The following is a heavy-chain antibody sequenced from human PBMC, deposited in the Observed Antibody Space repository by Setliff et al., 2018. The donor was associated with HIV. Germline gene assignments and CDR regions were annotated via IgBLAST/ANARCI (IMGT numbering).Heavy chain of an antibody. CDR2: INPNSGGT. CDR3: ARGFSRWYGAFDM. J-gene: IGHJ3*02. CDR1: GYTFTGYY. V-gene: IGHV1-2*04. D-gene: IGHD6-13*01. Sequence: EASVKVSCKASGYTFTGYYMHWVRQAPGQGLEWMGWINPNSGGTNYAQKFQGWVTMTRDTSISTAYMDLSRLRSDDTAVYYCARGFSRWYGAFDMWGQGTVVTVS.